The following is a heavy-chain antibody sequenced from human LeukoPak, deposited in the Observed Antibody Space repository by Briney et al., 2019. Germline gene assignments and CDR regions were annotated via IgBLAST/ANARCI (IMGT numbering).Heavy chain of an antibody. V-gene: IGHV1-69*08. CDR1: GGSFSDYS. Sequence: SVKVSSKASGGSFSDYSISWVRQAPGQGLEWMGRIIAILDTAHYAQKFQGRFTITADTSTTTVYMELSSLRSDDTAVYYCVRSGYDYDWFDPWGQGTLVTVSS. CDR3: VRSGYDYDWFDP. J-gene: IGHJ5*02. D-gene: IGHD5-12*01. CDR2: IIAILDTA.